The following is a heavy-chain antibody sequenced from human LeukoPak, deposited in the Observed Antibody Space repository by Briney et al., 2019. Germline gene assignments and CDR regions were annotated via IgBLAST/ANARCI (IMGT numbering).Heavy chain of an antibody. J-gene: IGHJ6*03. V-gene: IGHV1-8*01. Sequence: ASVKVSCKASGYTFTSYDINWVRQATGQGLEWMGWMNPNSGNTGYAQKFQGRVTMTRKTSISTAYMALSSLRSEDTAVYYCARFLRITIFGVVQHYYYYYTDVWGKGTTVTASS. D-gene: IGHD3-3*01. CDR3: ARFLRITIFGVVQHYYYYYTDV. CDR1: GYTFTSYD. CDR2: MNPNSGNT.